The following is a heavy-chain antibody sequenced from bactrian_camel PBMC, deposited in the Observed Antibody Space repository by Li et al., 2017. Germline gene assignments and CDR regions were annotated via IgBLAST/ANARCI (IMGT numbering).Heavy chain of an antibody. CDR1: GFTFDGSD. Sequence: HVQLVESGGGLVQPGGSLTLSCAASGFTFDGSDMGWYRQAPGKECEMVSTVNSDGYKYYVDAVKGRFTVSQDNVKNTVYLQLNSLKPEDTAMYYCAAGLRCSGFWNLASGFNYWGQGTQVTVS. V-gene: IGHV3S55*01. J-gene: IGHJ4*01. CDR3: AAGLRCSGFWNLASGFNY. CDR2: VNSDGYK. D-gene: IGHD3*01.